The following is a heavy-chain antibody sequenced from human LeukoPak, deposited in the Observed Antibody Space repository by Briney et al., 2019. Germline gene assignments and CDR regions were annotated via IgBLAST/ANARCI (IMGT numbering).Heavy chain of an antibody. V-gene: IGHV1-69*01. J-gene: IGHJ6*01. CDR2: IIPIFGTA. CDR1: GGTFSSYA. D-gene: IGHD2-2*01. Sequence: SVTVSCKASGGTFSSYAISWVRQAPGQGLEWMGGIIPIFGTANYAQKFQGRVTITADESTSTAYMELSRLRSEDTAVYYCARYQPQPSATPYYYYRMDVRGKGANVTVSS. CDR3: ARYQPQPSATPYYYYRMDV.